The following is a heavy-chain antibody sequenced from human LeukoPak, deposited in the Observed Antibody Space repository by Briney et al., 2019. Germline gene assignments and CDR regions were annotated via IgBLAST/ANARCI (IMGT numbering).Heavy chain of an antibody. V-gene: IGHV3-69-1*02. CDR3: ARGRGDYGSYYMDV. J-gene: IGHJ6*03. Sequence: PGGSLRLSCAASAFTFSDYSMNWVRQAPGKGLEWVSSISGGAYSADSVKGRFTISRDNAKNSLYLQMNSLRAEDTAVYYCARGRGDYGSYYMDVWGKGTTVTVSS. D-gene: IGHD4-17*01. CDR2: ISGGA. CDR1: AFTFSDYS.